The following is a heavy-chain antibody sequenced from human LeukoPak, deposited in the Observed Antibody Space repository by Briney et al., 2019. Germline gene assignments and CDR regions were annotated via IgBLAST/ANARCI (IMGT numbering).Heavy chain of an antibody. V-gene: IGHV1-8*02. Sequence: ASVKVSCKASGYTFTGYYMHWVRQAPGQGLEWMGWINPNSGNTGYAQKFQGRVTMTEDTSTDTAYMELSSLRSEDTAVYYCATGYCGGGSCYSVDYYYYMDVWGKGTTVTISS. J-gene: IGHJ6*03. CDR3: ATGYCGGGSCYSVDYYYYMDV. D-gene: IGHD2-15*01. CDR2: INPNSGNT. CDR1: GYTFTGYY.